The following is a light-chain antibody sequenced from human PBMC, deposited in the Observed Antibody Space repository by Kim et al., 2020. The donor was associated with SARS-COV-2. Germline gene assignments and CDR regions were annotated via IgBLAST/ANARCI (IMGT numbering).Light chain of an antibody. Sequence: QSVLTQPPSASGTPGQRVTISCYGSSSNIGINYVYWYQQLPGTAPKLLIYKNNERPSGVTDRFSGSKSGTSASLAISGLRSDDEADYYCSTWDDSLSGWVFGGGSKLTVL. CDR1: SSNIGINY. CDR3: STWDDSLSGWV. CDR2: KNN. J-gene: IGLJ3*02. V-gene: IGLV1-47*01.